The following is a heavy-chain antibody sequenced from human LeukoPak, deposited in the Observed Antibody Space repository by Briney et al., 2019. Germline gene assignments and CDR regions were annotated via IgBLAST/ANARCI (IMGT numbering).Heavy chain of an antibody. CDR1: GGSISSSNW. CDR2: IYHSGST. V-gene: IGHV4-4*02. D-gene: IGHD6-19*01. J-gene: IGHJ4*02. CDR3: ARRLGSGWDTGYFDY. Sequence: SETLSLTCAVSGGSISSSNWWSWVRQPPGKRLEWIGEIYHSGSTNYNPSLKSRVTISVDKSKNQFSLKLSSVTAADTAVYYCARRLGSGWDTGYFDYWGQGTLVTVSS.